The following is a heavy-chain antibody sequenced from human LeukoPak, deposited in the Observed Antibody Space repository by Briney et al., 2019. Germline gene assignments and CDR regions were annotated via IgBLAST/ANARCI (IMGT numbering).Heavy chain of an antibody. Sequence: SETLSLTCTISGGSISPYYWSWIRQPPGNGLEWIGSIYYGGSTYYNPSLKSRVTILVDVDTSKNQFSLKLSSVTAADTAVYYCASLPTVYSRGYLALWGQGTLVTVSS. CDR1: GGSISPYY. CDR2: IYYGGST. J-gene: IGHJ4*02. V-gene: IGHV4-59*12. CDR3: ASLPTVYSRGYLAL. D-gene: IGHD3-22*01.